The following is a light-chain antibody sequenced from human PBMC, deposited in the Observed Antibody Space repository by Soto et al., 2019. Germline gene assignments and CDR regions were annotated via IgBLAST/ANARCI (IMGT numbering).Light chain of an antibody. CDR3: QLYGNSHPRT. CDR2: GAS. Sequence: EIVWTQSPGPLSLSPGARDTLSCRASQSVSSSYLGWYQQIPGQAPRLLIYGASSRATGIPDRFSGSGSGTDFTLTIARLESEDFAVYYCQLYGNSHPRTFGQGTKVPIK. V-gene: IGKV3-20*01. J-gene: IGKJ1*01. CDR1: QSVSSSY.